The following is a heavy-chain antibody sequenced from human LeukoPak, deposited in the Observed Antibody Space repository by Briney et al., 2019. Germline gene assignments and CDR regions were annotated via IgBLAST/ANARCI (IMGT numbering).Heavy chain of an antibody. CDR3: ARVGDHWRMDV. CDR1: GFTFINHY. Sequence: GGSLRLSCAASGFTFINHYMAWVRQAPGQGLEWVANINQDGGEIYYVGSVRGRFTISRDNAKNSLYLRMNSLRAEDTAVYYCARVGDHWRMDVWGQGTTVTVSS. V-gene: IGHV3-7*04. CDR2: INQDGGEI. J-gene: IGHJ6*02. D-gene: IGHD3-3*01.